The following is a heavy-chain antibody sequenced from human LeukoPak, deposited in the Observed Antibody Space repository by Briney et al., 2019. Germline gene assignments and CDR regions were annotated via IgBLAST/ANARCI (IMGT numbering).Heavy chain of an antibody. Sequence: GGSLRLSCAASGFTFSSYSMNWVRQAPGKGLEWVSSISSSSSYIYYADSVKGRFTISRDNAKNSLYLQMNSLRAEDTAVYYCASESGSGSYYNDPADYYYYGMDVWGQGTTVTVSS. V-gene: IGHV3-21*04. CDR3: ASESGSGSYYNDPADYYYYGMDV. CDR1: GFTFSSYS. CDR2: ISSSSSYI. J-gene: IGHJ6*02. D-gene: IGHD3-10*01.